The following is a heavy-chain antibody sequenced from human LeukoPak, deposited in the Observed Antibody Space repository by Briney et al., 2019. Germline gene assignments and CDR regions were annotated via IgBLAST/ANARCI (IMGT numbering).Heavy chain of an antibody. CDR3: ARAGRLVGATTLYYFDY. CDR2: LNWNGAST. V-gene: IGHV3-20*04. CDR1: GFTFDDYG. Sequence: GGSLRLSCAASGFTFDDYGLSWVRQVPGKGLEWVSGLNWNGASTGYADSVKGRFTISRDNAKNTLYLQMNSLRTEDTAVYYCARAGRLVGATTLYYFDYWGQGTLVTVSS. D-gene: IGHD1-26*01. J-gene: IGHJ4*02.